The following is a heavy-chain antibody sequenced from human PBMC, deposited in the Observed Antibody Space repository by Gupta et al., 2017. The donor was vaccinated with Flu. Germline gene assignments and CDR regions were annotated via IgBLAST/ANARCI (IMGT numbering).Heavy chain of an antibody. CDR1: GFY. D-gene: IGHD4-17*01. Sequence: GFYTHWVRQAPGQGVEWMGWINPYSGGTNYARKFQGGVILARATSISTAYMELSSLTSDDTAMYYCARDEAYGNYGGLFEYWGQGSLVTVSS. J-gene: IGHJ4*02. V-gene: IGHV1-2*02. CDR3: ARDEAYGNYGGLFEY. CDR2: INPYSGGT.